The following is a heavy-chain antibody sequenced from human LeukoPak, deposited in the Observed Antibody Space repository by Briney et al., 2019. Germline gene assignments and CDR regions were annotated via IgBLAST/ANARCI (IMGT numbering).Heavy chain of an antibody. Sequence: ASVKVSCKASGYTFTSYDFNWVRQATGQRPEWMGWMSPNSGDTGYAQKFQDRVTMTRNTSISTAYMELSSLRSDDTAVYYCAREGFPPKISDFWSGLGPYYYGMDVWGQGTTVTVSS. J-gene: IGHJ6*02. D-gene: IGHD3-3*01. CDR1: GYTFTSYD. CDR3: AREGFPPKISDFWSGLGPYYYGMDV. V-gene: IGHV1-8*01. CDR2: MSPNSGDT.